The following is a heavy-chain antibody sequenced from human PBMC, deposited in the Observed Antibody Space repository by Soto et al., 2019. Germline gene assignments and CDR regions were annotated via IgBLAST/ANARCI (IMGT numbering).Heavy chain of an antibody. V-gene: IGHV4-34*01. CDR3: AINIVVVVAAGGGLGNWFDP. J-gene: IGHJ5*02. CDR2: INHSGST. CDR1: GGSFSGYY. D-gene: IGHD2-15*01. Sequence: SETLSLTCAVYGGSFSGYYWSWIRQPPGKGLEWIGEINHSGSTNYNPSLKSRVTISVDTSKNQFSLKLSSVTAADTAVYYCAINIVVVVAAGGGLGNWFDPWGQGTLVTVSS.